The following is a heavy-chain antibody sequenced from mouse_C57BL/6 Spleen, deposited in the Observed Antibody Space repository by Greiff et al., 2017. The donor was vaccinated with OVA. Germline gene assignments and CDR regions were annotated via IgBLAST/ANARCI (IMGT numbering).Heavy chain of an antibody. CDR2: IDPSDSYT. J-gene: IGHJ1*03. D-gene: IGHD1-1*01. CDR3: ARHYGRGFDV. V-gene: IGHV1-69*01. Sequence: QVQLQQPGAELVMPGASVKLSCKASGYTFTSYWMHWVKQRPGQGLAWIGEIDPSDSYTNYNQKFKGKSTLTVDKSSSTAYMQLSSLTSEDSAVYYCARHYGRGFDVWGTGTTVTVAS. CDR1: GYTFTSYW.